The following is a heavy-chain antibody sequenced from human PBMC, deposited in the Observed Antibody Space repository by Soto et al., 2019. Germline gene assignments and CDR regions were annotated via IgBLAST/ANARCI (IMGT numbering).Heavy chain of an antibody. V-gene: IGHV1-24*01. CDR1: GYTLTELS. CDR3: ATVLREYSGSSRASIDDAFDI. D-gene: IGHD1-26*01. Sequence: QVQLVQSGAEVKKPGASVKVSCKVSGYTLTELSMHWVRQAPGKGLEWMGGFDPEDGETIYAQKFQGRVTMTEDTSTDTAYMELSSLRSEDTAVYYCATVLREYSGSSRASIDDAFDIWGQGTMVTVSS. CDR2: FDPEDGET. J-gene: IGHJ3*02.